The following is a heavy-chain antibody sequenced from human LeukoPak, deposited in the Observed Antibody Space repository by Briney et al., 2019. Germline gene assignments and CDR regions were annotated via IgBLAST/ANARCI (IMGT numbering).Heavy chain of an antibody. D-gene: IGHD3-10*01. J-gene: IGHJ6*04. CDR3: ARGARGNYYRV. Sequence: PSETLSLTCAVYGGSFSGYYWSWIRQPPGKGLEWIGEVSHSGSTNYTPSLGSRVTISVDTSKNLFSLKLSSVTAADTAVYYCARGARGNYYRVWGKGTTVTVSS. CDR1: GGSFSGYY. V-gene: IGHV4-34*01. CDR2: VSHSGST.